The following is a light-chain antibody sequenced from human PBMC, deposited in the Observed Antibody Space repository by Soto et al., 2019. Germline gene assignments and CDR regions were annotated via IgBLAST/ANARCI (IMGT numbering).Light chain of an antibody. V-gene: IGKV1-5*03. CDR3: QQYNSYSRT. CDR1: QSISSW. J-gene: IGKJ1*01. CDR2: KAS. Sequence: DIQMTQSPSTLSASVGDRITITCRASQSISSWLAWYQQKPGKAPKLLIYKASSLESGVPSRFSGSGSGTEFNLTISRLLPDDFATYYCQQYNSYSRTFGQGTKVEIK.